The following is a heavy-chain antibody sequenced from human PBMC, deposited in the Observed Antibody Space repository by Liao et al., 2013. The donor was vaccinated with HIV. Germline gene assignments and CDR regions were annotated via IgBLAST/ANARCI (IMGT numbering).Heavy chain of an antibody. CDR2: IYYSGST. Sequence: QVQLQESGPGLVKPSETLSLTCTVSGGSISSYYWSWIRQPPGKGLEWIGYIYYSGSTNYNPSLESRVTISVDTSKNQFSLKLSSVTAADTAVYYCARLWVGAYYMDVWGKGTTVTVSS. J-gene: IGHJ6*03. CDR3: ARLWVGAYYMDV. V-gene: IGHV4-59*01. CDR1: GGSISSYY. D-gene: IGHD3-10*01.